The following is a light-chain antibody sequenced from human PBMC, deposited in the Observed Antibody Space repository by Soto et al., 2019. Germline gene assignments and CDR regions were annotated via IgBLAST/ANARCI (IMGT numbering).Light chain of an antibody. V-gene: IGKV1-5*03. CDR1: QSISSW. J-gene: IGKJ1*01. Sequence: DIQMTQSPSTLSASVGDRVTITCRASQSISSWLAWYQQKPGKAPKLLIYKASSLESGVPSRFSGSGSGTECILTISSLQPDDSETYFCQQYNTCSGTFGQGTKVEIK. CDR3: QQYNTCSGT. CDR2: KAS.